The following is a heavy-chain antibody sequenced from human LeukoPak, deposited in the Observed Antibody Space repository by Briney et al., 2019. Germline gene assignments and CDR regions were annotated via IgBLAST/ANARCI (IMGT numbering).Heavy chain of an antibody. V-gene: IGHV4-39*07. Sequence: SETLSLTCTVSGGSISSSSYYWGWIRQPPGKGLEWIGSIYYSGSTYYNPSLKSRVTISVDTSKNQFSLKLSSVTAADTAVYYCASRDSYNYHYFDYWGQGTLVTVSS. CDR2: IYYSGST. CDR1: GGSISSSSYY. D-gene: IGHD5-24*01. CDR3: ASRDSYNYHYFDY. J-gene: IGHJ4*02.